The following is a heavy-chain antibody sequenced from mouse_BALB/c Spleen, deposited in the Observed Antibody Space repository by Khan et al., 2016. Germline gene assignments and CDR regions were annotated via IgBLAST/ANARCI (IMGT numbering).Heavy chain of an antibody. V-gene: IGHV2-9*02. CDR3: ARLEDI. CDR1: GFSLTSYG. J-gene: IGHJ2*01. CDR2: IWAGGST. Sequence: QVQLKQSGPGLVAPSQSLSITCTVSGFSLTSYGVHWVRQPPGKGLEWLGVIWAGGSTNYNSARMSRLSISKDNSKSKVFLKMNSLQDGDTAMYCCARLEDIGGQGTTLTVSS.